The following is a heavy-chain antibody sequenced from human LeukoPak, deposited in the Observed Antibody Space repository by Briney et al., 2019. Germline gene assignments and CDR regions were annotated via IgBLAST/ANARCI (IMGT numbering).Heavy chain of an antibody. Sequence: SETLSLTCTVSGGSISSSSYYWGWIRQPPGKGLEWIGSIYYSGSTYYNPSLKSRVTISVDTSKNQFSLKLSSVTAADTAVYYCASKETEPHDYGDYGPPGDYYYYMDVWGKGTTVTISS. D-gene: IGHD4-17*01. V-gene: IGHV4-39*01. CDR2: IYYSGST. CDR1: GGSISSSSYY. CDR3: ASKETEPHDYGDYGPPGDYYYYMDV. J-gene: IGHJ6*03.